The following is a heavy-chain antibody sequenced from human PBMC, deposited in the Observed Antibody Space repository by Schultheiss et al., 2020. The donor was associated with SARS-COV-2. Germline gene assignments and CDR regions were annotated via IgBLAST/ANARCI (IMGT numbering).Heavy chain of an antibody. J-gene: IGHJ4*02. D-gene: IGHD1-26*01. CDR2: INHSGST. V-gene: IGHV4-34*01. Sequence: GSLRLSCAASGFTFSDHYMDWVRQSPGKGLEWIGEINHSGSTNYNPSLKSRVTISVDTSKNQISLKLSSVTAADTAVYYCARESGRNLCFDYWGQGTLVTVSS. CDR1: GFTFSDHY. CDR3: ARESGRNLCFDY.